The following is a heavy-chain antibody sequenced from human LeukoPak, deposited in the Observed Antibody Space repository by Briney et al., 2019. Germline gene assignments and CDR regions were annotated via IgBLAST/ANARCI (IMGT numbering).Heavy chain of an antibody. Sequence: GGSLRLSCAASGFMFSSYWMSWVRQAPGKGLEWVADIKEDGSGKSYVDSVKGRFTISRDNAKNSLYLQMNSLRAEDTAVYYCAKDRSGLTAYMDVWGKGTTVTISS. J-gene: IGHJ6*03. CDR2: IKEDGSGK. CDR3: AKDRSGLTAYMDV. D-gene: IGHD7-27*01. V-gene: IGHV3-7*01. CDR1: GFMFSSYW.